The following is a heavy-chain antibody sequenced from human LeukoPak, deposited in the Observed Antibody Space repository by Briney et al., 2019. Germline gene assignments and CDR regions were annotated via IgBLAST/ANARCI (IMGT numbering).Heavy chain of an antibody. Sequence: GGSLRLSCSASGFTFSSYAMHWVRQAPGKGLEYVSAISSNGGSTYYADSVKGRFTISRDNSKNTLYLQMNSLRAEDTAVYYCAKDRNAYYYGSGPFDYWGQGTLVTVSS. CDR3: AKDRNAYYYGSGPFDY. J-gene: IGHJ4*02. CDR2: ISSNGGST. V-gene: IGHV3-64*04. D-gene: IGHD3-10*01. CDR1: GFTFSSYA.